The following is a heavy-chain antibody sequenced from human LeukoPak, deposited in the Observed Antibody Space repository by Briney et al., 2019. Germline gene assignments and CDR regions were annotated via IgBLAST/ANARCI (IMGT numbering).Heavy chain of an antibody. CDR1: GFTFTTYT. J-gene: IGHJ4*02. V-gene: IGHV3-23*01. Sequence: GGSLRISCAASGFTFTTYTMGWVRQVPGKGLEWFSAISVNADSTYYADSVKGRFTISRDNSKNTLYLQMNSLTAEDTAVYYCAKGSSGGWPYYFDYWGQGTLVTVSS. CDR2: ISVNADST. CDR3: AKGSSGGWPYYFDY. D-gene: IGHD6-19*01.